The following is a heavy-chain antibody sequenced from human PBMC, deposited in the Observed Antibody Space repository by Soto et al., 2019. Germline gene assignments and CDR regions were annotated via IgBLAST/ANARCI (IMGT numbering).Heavy chain of an antibody. V-gene: IGHV4-31*02. CDR2: IYYSGST. CDR3: ARVLGSVTTNWFDP. J-gene: IGHJ5*02. Sequence: LCGGSISSGGYYWSWIRQHPGKGLEWIGYIYYSGSTYYNPSLKSRVTISVDTSKNQFSLKLSSVTAADTAVYYCARVLGSVTTNWFDPWGQGTLVTVSS. D-gene: IGHD4-4*01. CDR1: GGSISSGGYY.